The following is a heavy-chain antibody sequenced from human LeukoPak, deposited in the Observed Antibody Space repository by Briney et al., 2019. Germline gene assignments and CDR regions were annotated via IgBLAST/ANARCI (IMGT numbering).Heavy chain of an antibody. CDR3: ATFGLVAALDL. J-gene: IGHJ4*02. V-gene: IGHV3-7*01. Sequence: GGSLRLSCADSGFSFNAYWMPWVRQAPGTGLQWLANINPAGSETFHVDPVKGRFSISRDHAKNLVYLQMNSLRAEDTAVYYCATFGLVAALDLWGQGTLVTVSS. D-gene: IGHD5-12*01. CDR2: INPAGSET. CDR1: GFSFNAYW.